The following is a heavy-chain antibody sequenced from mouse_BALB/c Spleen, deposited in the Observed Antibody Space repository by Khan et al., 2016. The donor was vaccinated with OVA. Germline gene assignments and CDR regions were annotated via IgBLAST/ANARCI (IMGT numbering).Heavy chain of an antibody. J-gene: IGHJ3*01. D-gene: IGHD1-2*01. CDR2: ISPGSGDT. CDR3: ARRNYFGYTFGY. Sequence: QVQLQQSGTELARPGASVNLSCKASGYTFTDFYINWVKQRSGQGLEWIGEISPGSGDTYYNEKFKGKATLTADKSSSTAYMQLSSLTSEASAVYFCARRNYFGYTFGYWGQGTLVTVSA. CDR1: GYTFTDFY. V-gene: IGHV1-77*01.